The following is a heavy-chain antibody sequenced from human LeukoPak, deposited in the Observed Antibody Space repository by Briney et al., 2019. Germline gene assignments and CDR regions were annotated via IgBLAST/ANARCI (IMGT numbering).Heavy chain of an antibody. D-gene: IGHD4-17*01. V-gene: IGHV3-30-3*01. CDR1: GFTFSSYA. CDR3: ARTYGDYGFCMDV. J-gene: IGHJ6*02. CDR2: ISYDGSNK. Sequence: GGSLRLSCAASGFTFSSYAMHWVRQAPGKGLEWVAVISYDGSNKYYADSVKGRFTISRDNSKNTLYLQMNSLRAEDTAVYYCARTYGDYGFCMDVWGQGTTVTVSS.